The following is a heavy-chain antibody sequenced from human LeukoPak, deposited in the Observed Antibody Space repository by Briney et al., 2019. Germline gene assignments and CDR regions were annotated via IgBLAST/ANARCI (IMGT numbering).Heavy chain of an antibody. CDR2: IYSDDTT. CDR3: ASRLFSYGKFDF. J-gene: IGHJ4*02. Sequence: PGGSLRLSCAASGFTFSSYWMHWIRQAPGKGLEWVSLIYSDDTTLYADSVKGRFTISRDNSKNTLYLQMNSLRAEDTAVYYCASRLFSYGKFDFWGQGTLVTVSS. D-gene: IGHD3-10*01. CDR1: GFTFSSYW. V-gene: IGHV3-53*01.